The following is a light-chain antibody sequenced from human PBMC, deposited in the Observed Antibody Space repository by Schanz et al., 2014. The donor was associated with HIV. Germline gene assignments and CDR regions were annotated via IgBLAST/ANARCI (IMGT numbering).Light chain of an antibody. J-gene: IGKJ1*01. CDR2: AAS. CDR3: QQYSSYSPT. Sequence: DIQLTQSPSFLSASVGDRVTITCRASQGISNSLAWYQQRPGKAPKVLIYAASTLQRGVPSRFSGSGSGTEFTLTIHSLQPDDFATYYCQQYSSYSPTFGQGTKVEV. V-gene: IGKV1-9*01. CDR1: QGISNS.